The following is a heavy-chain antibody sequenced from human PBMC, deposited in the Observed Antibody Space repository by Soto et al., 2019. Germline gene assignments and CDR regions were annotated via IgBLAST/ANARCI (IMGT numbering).Heavy chain of an antibody. J-gene: IGHJ3*02. V-gene: IGHV5-51*01. CDR1: GYIFSNYW. CDR2: IYPGDSTT. CDR3: ARDVYSSSTGDIDI. Sequence: GESLKISCKGSGYIFSNYWIGWVRQMPGKGLEWMGIIYPGDSTTTYSTSFEDQVTISADKSISTAYLQWSSLKASDTAMYYCARDVYSSSTGDIDIWGQGTLVTVSS. D-gene: IGHD6-6*01.